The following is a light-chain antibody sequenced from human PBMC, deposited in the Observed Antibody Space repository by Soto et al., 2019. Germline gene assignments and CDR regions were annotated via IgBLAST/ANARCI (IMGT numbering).Light chain of an antibody. V-gene: IGKV3-15*01. CDR3: QQYNDRPPGT. Sequence: EVVMTQSPGTLPVSPGERATLSCRASQSVNNNLAWYQQKPGQPPRLLIYGTYTRATDVPARFSGRGSGTEFTLTISSLQSEDFAVYYCQQYNDRPPGTFGQGTKV. J-gene: IGKJ1*01. CDR2: GTY. CDR1: QSVNNN.